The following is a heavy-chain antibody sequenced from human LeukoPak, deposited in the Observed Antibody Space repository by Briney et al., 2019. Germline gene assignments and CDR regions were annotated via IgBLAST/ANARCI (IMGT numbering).Heavy chain of an antibody. CDR1: GSSFRAYG. CDR3: AKVPQSGNYPTYFDY. V-gene: IGHV3-30*02. Sequence: GGSLRLSCVVSGSSFRAYGMHWVRQAPGKGLEWVAFISTEYSSYYADSVKGRFTISRDNSKNTLYLQMNSLRAEDTAVYYCAKVPQSGNYPTYFDYRGQGTLVTVSS. J-gene: IGHJ4*02. CDR2: ISTEYSS. D-gene: IGHD1-26*01.